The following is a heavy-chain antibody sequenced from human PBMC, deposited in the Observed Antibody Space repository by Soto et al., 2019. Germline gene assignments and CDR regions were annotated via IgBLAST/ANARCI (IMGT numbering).Heavy chain of an antibody. D-gene: IGHD7-27*01. CDR3: AYRLYAGWLTGSYSEY. CDR2: VYWDDDK. J-gene: IGHJ4*02. CDR1: GFSLSTSGAG. Sequence: QITLKESGPTLVKTTQTLTLTCTFSGFSLSTSGAGVGWIRQPPPKALEGLAVVYWDDDKRYSPSLKSRPTITTATSKKQVVLKMTNMDPVDTATYYCAYRLYAGWLTGSYSEYWGPGTVVTVSS. V-gene: IGHV2-5*02.